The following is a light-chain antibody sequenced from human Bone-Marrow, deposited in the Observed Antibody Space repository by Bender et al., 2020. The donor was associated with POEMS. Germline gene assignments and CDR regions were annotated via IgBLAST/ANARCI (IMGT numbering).Light chain of an antibody. Sequence: YVLTQPPSVSVAPGQTASITCGGNNIGDKGVHWYQQKPGQAPVLVVYRDSNRPSGIPERFSGSNSGNTATLTISRAQAGDEADYYCQAWDSSTVVFGGGTKLTVL. CDR1: NIGDKG. CDR2: RDS. V-gene: IGLV3-9*01. J-gene: IGLJ2*01. CDR3: QAWDSSTVV.